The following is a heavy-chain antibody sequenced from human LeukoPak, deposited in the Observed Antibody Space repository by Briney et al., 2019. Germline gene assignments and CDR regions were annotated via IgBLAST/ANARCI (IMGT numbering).Heavy chain of an antibody. V-gene: IGHV4-31*03. Sequence: SQTLSLTCTVSGGSISSGGYYWSWIRQHPGQGLEWIGYIYYSGRTYYNPSLKSRVAISLETSKNQFSLKLSSVTAADTAVYYCARGPTSVVADYWGQGTLVTVSS. CDR1: GGSISSGGYY. CDR2: IYYSGRT. J-gene: IGHJ4*02. CDR3: ARGPTSVVADY. D-gene: IGHD2-21*01.